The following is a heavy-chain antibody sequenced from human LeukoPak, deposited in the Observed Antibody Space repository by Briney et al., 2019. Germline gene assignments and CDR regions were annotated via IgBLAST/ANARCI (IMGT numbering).Heavy chain of an antibody. CDR2: ITGSGGNT. Sequence: GGSLRLSCAASGFIFSSYSMSWVRQAPGKGLEWVSVITGSGGNTYYADSVKGRFTISKDNSKNTVYLQMSSLRVDDTAVYYCARAAIPIEGWFDPWGQGTLVTVSS. CDR1: GFIFSSYS. CDR3: ARAAIPIEGWFDP. V-gene: IGHV3-23*01. J-gene: IGHJ5*02. D-gene: IGHD3-3*01.